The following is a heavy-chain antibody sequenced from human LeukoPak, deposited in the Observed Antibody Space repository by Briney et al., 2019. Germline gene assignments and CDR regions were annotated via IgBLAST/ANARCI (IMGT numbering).Heavy chain of an antibody. V-gene: IGHV1-46*01. Sequence: ASVKVSCKASGYTFVSNNMHWMRQAPGQGLEWMVILKPSSGSTTYAQKFQGRLTVTRDMSTSTVYMELSTLRSEDTAVYYCARDRGSGRGWFDPWGQGTLVTVSS. J-gene: IGHJ5*02. D-gene: IGHD3-10*01. CDR1: GYTFVSNN. CDR2: LKPSSGST. CDR3: ARDRGSGRGWFDP.